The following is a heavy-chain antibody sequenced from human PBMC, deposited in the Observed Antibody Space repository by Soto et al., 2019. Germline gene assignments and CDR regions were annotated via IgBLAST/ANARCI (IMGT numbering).Heavy chain of an antibody. CDR1: GYTFTSYD. CDR3: ARGSHNPSERITIFGVVIYYYYGMDV. Sequence: RASVKVSCKASGYTFTSYDINWVRQATGQGLEWMGWMNPNSGNTGYAQKFQGRVTMTRNTSISTAYMELSSLRSEDTAVYYCARGSHNPSERITIFGVVIYYYYGMDVWGQGTTVTVSS. CDR2: MNPNSGNT. D-gene: IGHD3-3*01. J-gene: IGHJ6*02. V-gene: IGHV1-8*01.